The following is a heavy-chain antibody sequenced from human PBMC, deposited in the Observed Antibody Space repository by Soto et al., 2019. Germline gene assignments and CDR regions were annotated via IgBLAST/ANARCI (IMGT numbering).Heavy chain of an antibody. CDR1: GFTFSDYS. Sequence: EVQLVESGGNLVQPGGSLRLSCAASGFTFSDYSMNWVRQAPGKGLEWVSYISSETRTIYYADSVKGRFTISRDNAKNSLYLQMNSLRDEDTAVYYCAREPSGGDDYGDPRESWGQGTLVTVSS. CDR3: AREPSGGDDYGDPRES. J-gene: IGHJ5*02. V-gene: IGHV3-48*02. D-gene: IGHD4-17*01. CDR2: ISSETRTI.